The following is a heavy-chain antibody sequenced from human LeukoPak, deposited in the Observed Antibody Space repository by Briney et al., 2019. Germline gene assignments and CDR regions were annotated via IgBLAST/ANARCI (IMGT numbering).Heavy chain of an antibody. CDR2: ISGDNANT. Sequence: GASVKVSCKASGYTFTRYGISWVRQAPGQVLEWMGWISGDNANTNLAQKFQGRVIMTTDTSTTTAYMELRSLRSEDTAVYYCAREIRSEYYYDSSGPYFDYWGQGTLVTVSP. V-gene: IGHV1-18*01. D-gene: IGHD3-22*01. CDR3: AREIRSEYYYDSSGPYFDY. J-gene: IGHJ4*02. CDR1: GYTFTRYG.